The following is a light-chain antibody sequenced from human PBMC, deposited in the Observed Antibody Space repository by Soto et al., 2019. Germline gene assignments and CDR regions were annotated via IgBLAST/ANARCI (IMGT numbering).Light chain of an antibody. CDR2: GAS. CDR1: QTVSSSH. J-gene: IGKJ2*01. CDR3: QHFGSSPPKYT. Sequence: EVVLTQSPGTLSLSPGERATLSCRASQTVSSSHLAWYQQKPGQAPRLLIYGASDRATDIPDRFSGSGSGTDFTLTISRLEPGDFAAYYCQHFGSSPPKYTFGQGTKLEIK. V-gene: IGKV3-20*01.